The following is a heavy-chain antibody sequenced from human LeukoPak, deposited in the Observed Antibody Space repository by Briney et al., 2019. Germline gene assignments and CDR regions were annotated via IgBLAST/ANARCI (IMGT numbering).Heavy chain of an antibody. V-gene: IGHV4-59*01. CDR1: GGSISSYY. CDR2: IYYSGST. D-gene: IGHD1-1*01. Sequence: SETLSLTCTVSGGSISSYYWSWLRQPPGKGLEWIGYIYYSGSTNYNPSLKSRVTISVDTSKNQFSLKLSSVTAADTAVYYCARAVVYWNDAAYYFDYWGQGTLVTVSS. CDR3: ARAVVYWNDAAYYFDY. J-gene: IGHJ4*02.